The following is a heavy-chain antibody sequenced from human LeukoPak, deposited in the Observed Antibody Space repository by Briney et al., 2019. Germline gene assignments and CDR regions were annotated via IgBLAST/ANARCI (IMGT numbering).Heavy chain of an antibody. J-gene: IGHJ4*02. D-gene: IGHD2/OR15-2a*01. V-gene: IGHV4-59*02. CDR2: LSYTGKT. CDR1: GVSVSTSH. Sequence: SETLSLTCNASGVSVSTSHWNWIRQRPGKGLEWIGCLSYTGKTDYNPSLESRVSISLGSSNNHFSLKLTSVTAADTAVYYCSEGYFEPFDHWGQGILVTVSS. CDR3: SEGYFEPFDH.